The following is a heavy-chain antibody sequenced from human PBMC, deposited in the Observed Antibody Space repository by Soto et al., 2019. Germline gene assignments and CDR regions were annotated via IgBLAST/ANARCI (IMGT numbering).Heavy chain of an antibody. CDR2: ILYDGSKE. Sequence: GGSLRLSCTASGFGFNSHGMDRVRQAPGKGLEWVARILYDGSKEYYADSVKGRFTISRDNSKNTLYLQMDSLRVEDTAVYYCAKDLALMADYWGQGTPVTVSS. V-gene: IGHV3-30*18. J-gene: IGHJ4*02. D-gene: IGHD3-16*01. CDR3: AKDLALMADY. CDR1: GFGFNSHG.